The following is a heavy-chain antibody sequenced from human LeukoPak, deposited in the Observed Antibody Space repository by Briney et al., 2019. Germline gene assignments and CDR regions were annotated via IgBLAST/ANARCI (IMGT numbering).Heavy chain of an antibody. Sequence: GGSLRLSCAASGFTVSSYAMSWVRQAPGKGLEWVSAISGSGGSTYYADSVKGRFTISRDNSKNTLYLQMNSLRAEDTAVYYCANAVTTVVSRPPDYWGQGTLVTVSS. D-gene: IGHD4-23*01. V-gene: IGHV3-23*01. J-gene: IGHJ4*02. CDR1: GFTVSSYA. CDR2: ISGSGGST. CDR3: ANAVTTVVSRPPDY.